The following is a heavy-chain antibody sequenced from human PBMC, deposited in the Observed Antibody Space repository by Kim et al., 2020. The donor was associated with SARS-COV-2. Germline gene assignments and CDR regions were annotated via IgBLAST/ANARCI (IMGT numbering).Heavy chain of an antibody. CDR3: ARGGQGDCGGDCYPPDYFDY. J-gene: IGHJ4*02. CDR2: IIPIFGTA. Sequence: SVKVSCKASGGTFSSYAISWVRQAPGQGLEWMGGIIPIFGTANYAQKFQGRVTITADESTSTAYMELSSLRSEDTAVYYCARGGQGDCGGDCYPPDYFDYWGQGTLVTVSS. CDR1: GGTFSSYA. V-gene: IGHV1-69*13. D-gene: IGHD2-21*02.